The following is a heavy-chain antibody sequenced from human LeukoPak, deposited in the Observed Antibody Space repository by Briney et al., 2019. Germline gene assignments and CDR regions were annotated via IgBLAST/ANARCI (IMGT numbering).Heavy chain of an antibody. J-gene: IGHJ5*02. CDR3: ARVQVVDFDP. V-gene: IGHV1-2*02. D-gene: IGHD2-2*01. CDR2: INCNTGVT. Sequence: GASVKVSCKTSGYTFTGYYIHWVRHALGRGLEGMGWINCNTGVTNYAQKFQGRNTMTRDTSISTAYMELSSLRSDDTAVYYCARVQVVDFDPWGQGTLVTVSS. CDR1: GYTFTGYY.